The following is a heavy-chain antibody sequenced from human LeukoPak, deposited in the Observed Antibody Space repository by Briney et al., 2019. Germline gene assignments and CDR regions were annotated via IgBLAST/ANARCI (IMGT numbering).Heavy chain of an antibody. Sequence: GGSLRLSCVASGVTLSNYAMSWARQAPGKGLEWVSGISSSGSGGNTYYADSVKGRFTISRDSSRNTLFLHMNTLRAEDTAIYYCARADADYWGQGTLVTVSS. V-gene: IGHV3-23*01. J-gene: IGHJ4*02. CDR1: GVTLSNYA. CDR3: ARADADY. CDR2: ISSSGSGGNT.